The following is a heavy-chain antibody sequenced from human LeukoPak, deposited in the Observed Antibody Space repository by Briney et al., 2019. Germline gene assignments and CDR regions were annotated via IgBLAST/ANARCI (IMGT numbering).Heavy chain of an antibody. D-gene: IGHD6-13*01. V-gene: IGHV1-69*04. CDR3: ARDYGYSRTTYNWFDP. CDR2: IIPILGIA. Sequence: GASVKVSCKASGGTFSSYAISWVRQAPGQGLEWMGRIIPILGIANYAQKFQGRVTITADKSTSTAYMELSSLRSEDTAVYYCARDYGYSRTTYNWFDPWGQGTLVTVSS. J-gene: IGHJ5*02. CDR1: GGTFSSYA.